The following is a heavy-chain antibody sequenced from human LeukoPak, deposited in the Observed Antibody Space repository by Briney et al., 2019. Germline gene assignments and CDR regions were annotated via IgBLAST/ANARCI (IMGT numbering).Heavy chain of an antibody. Sequence: GASVKVSCKASGGTFSSYAISWVRQAPGQGLEWMGGIIPIFGTANYAQKFQGRVTITADESTSTAYMELSSLRSEDTAVYYCASYYSGWYYFDYWGQGPLVTVS. CDR2: IIPIFGTA. D-gene: IGHD6-19*01. CDR3: ASYYSGWYYFDY. J-gene: IGHJ4*02. V-gene: IGHV1-69*13. CDR1: GGTFSSYA.